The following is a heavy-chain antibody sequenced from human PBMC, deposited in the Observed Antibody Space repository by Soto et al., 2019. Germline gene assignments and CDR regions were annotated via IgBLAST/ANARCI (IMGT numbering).Heavy chain of an antibody. Sequence: GGSLRLSCAASGFTFSSYSMNWVRQAPGKGLEWVSSISSSSYIYYADSVKGRFTISRDNAKNSLYLQMNSLRAEDTAVYYCARDQPEYCSGGSCSEYFQHWGQGT. D-gene: IGHD2-15*01. CDR3: ARDQPEYCSGGSCSEYFQH. J-gene: IGHJ1*01. CDR1: GFTFSSYS. V-gene: IGHV3-21*01. CDR2: ISSSSYI.